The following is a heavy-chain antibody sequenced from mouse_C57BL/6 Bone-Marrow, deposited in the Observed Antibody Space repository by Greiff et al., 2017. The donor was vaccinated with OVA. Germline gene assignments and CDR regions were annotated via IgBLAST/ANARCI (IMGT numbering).Heavy chain of an antibody. V-gene: IGHV5-6*01. J-gene: IGHJ2*01. Sequence: EVQLVESGGDLVKPGGSLKLSCAASGFTFSSYGMSWVRQTPDKRLEWVATISSGGSYTYYPDSVKGRFTISRDNAKNTLYLQMSSLNSEDTAMYYCARHGDYGSFFDYWGQGTTLTVSA. CDR3: ARHGDYGSFFDY. D-gene: IGHD1-1*01. CDR1: GFTFSSYG. CDR2: ISSGGSYT.